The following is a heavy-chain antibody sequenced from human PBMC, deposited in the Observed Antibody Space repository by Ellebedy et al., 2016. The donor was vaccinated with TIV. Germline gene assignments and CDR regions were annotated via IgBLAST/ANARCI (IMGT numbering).Heavy chain of an antibody. CDR2: IVGDSSST. D-gene: IGHD2-15*01. Sequence: GGSLRLSXVASGFNFYNYGMNWVRQVPGKGLEWVAYIVGDSSSTEYADSVRGRFTVSRDNAKNSLFLQMNNLRIEDTAVYHCATPADYIVDVWGQGTAVIVSS. V-gene: IGHV3-21*01. J-gene: IGHJ6*02. CDR1: GFNFYNYG. CDR3: ATPADYIVDV.